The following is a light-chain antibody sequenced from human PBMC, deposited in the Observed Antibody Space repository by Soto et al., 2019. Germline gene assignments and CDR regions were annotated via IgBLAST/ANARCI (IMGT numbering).Light chain of an antibody. V-gene: IGKV1-5*01. J-gene: IGKJ1*01. Sequence: DIQMTQAPATLSTYVGDRVTITCRASQSISSWLAWYQQKPGKAPKLLIYDASSLESGVPSRFSGSGSGTEFTLTISSLQPDDFATYDCNQYNSYSWTFGHGTKV. CDR1: QSISSW. CDR3: NQYNSYSWT. CDR2: DAS.